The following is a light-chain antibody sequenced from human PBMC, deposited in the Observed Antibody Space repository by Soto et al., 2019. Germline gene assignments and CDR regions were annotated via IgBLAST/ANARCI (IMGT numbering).Light chain of an antibody. V-gene: IGKV1-9*01. CDR3: QQYHSWPPRT. Sequence: TQSPVTLSVSPGERATLSCRASQGISSYLAWYQQKPGKAPKLLIYAASTLQSGVPSRFSGSGSGTDFTLTISSLQPEDFAVYYCQQYHSWPPRTFGQGTKVDIK. CDR1: QGISSY. J-gene: IGKJ1*01. CDR2: AAS.